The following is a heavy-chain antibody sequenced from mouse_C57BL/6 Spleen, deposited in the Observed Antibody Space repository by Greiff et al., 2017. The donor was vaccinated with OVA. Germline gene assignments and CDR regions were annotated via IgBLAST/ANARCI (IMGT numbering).Heavy chain of an antibody. D-gene: IGHD1-1*02. CDR3: AREGGLRYYAMDY. CDR1: GYTFTDHT. V-gene: IGHV1-78*01. CDR2: IYPRDGST. Sequence: VMLVESDAELVKPGASVKISCKVSGYTFTDHTIHWMKQRPEQGLEWIGYIYPRDGSTKYNEKFKGKATLTADKSSSTAYMQLNSLTSEDSAVYFCAREGGLRYYAMDYWGQGTSVTVSS. J-gene: IGHJ4*01.